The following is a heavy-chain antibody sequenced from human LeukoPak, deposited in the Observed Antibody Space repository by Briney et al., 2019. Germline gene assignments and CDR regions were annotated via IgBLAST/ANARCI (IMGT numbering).Heavy chain of an antibody. V-gene: IGHV3-23*03. Sequence: GGSLRLSCAASGLTFNTYAMSWVRQAPGKGLEWVSVIYGGGSTYYADSVRGRFTISRDNSQNTLYLQMNSLRAEDTAVYYCARDTHYYYGMDVWGQGTTVTVSS. CDR2: IYGGGST. D-gene: IGHD5-18*01. CDR3: ARDTHYYYGMDV. J-gene: IGHJ6*02. CDR1: GLTFNTYA.